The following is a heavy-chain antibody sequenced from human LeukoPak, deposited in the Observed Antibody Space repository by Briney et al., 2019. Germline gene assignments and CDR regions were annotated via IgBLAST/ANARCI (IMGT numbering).Heavy chain of an antibody. Sequence: SQTLSLTCTVSGGSISSSGHYWSWIRQHPGKGLEWIGNVYYSGSTYHNPSLKSRVIISGDTSKNQFSLKLSSVTAADTAVYYCAHQLEKYCSDGSCPAGVFDIWGQGTMVTVSS. CDR2: VYYSGST. CDR1: GGSISSSGHY. D-gene: IGHD2-15*01. J-gene: IGHJ3*02. CDR3: AHQLEKYCSDGSCPAGVFDI. V-gene: IGHV4-31*03.